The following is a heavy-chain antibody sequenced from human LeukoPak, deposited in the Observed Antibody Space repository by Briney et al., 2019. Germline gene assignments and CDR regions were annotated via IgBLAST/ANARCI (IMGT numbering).Heavy chain of an antibody. V-gene: IGHV1-18*01. J-gene: IGHJ4*02. D-gene: IGHD3-22*01. Sequence: ASVKVSCKASGYTFTSYGISWVRQAPGQGLELMGWISAYNGNTNYAQKLQGRVTMTTDTSTSTAYMELRSLRSDDTAVYYCARDPKTHDSSGRDYYFDYWGQGTLVTVSS. CDR3: ARDPKTHDSSGRDYYFDY. CDR1: GYTFTSYG. CDR2: ISAYNGNT.